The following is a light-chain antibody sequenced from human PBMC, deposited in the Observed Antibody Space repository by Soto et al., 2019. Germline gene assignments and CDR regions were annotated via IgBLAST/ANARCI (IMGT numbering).Light chain of an antibody. J-gene: IGLJ1*01. V-gene: IGLV2-14*01. CDR1: SSDVGGYNY. CDR2: DVS. CDR3: RSYTSSSTLHYV. Sequence: QSALTQPASVSGSPGQSITISCTGTSSDVGGYNYVSWYQQHPGKAPKLMIYDVSNRPSGVSNRFSGSKSGNTASLTISGLQDEEEAEYYCRSYTSSSTLHYVVGTGTKVTVL.